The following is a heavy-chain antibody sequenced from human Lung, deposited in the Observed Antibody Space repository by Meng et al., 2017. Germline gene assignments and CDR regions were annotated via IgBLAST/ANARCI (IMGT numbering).Heavy chain of an antibody. J-gene: IGHJ4*02. D-gene: IGHD2-15*01. CDR1: GFTFSSYS. V-gene: IGHV3-21*01. Sequence: EVQLVESGGGRVKPGGSLRLSCAASGFTFSSYSMNWVRQAPGKGLEWVSSISSSSTYADSVKGRFTISRDNAKNSLYLQMNSLRAEDTAVYYCARGRVVVAATPSDYWGQGTLVTVSS. CDR3: ARGRVVVAATPSDY. CDR2: ISSSST.